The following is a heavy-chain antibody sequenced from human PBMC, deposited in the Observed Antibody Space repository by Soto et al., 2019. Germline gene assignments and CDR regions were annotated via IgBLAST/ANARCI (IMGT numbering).Heavy chain of an antibody. V-gene: IGHV3-23*01. D-gene: IGHD7-27*01. J-gene: IGHJ6*03. CDR3: AKLHRHSPAGANYMDV. CDR1: GFTFSSYA. Sequence: GGSLRLSCAASGFTFSSYAMSWVRQAPGKGLEWVSAISGSGGSTYYADSVKGRFTISRDNSKNTLYLQMNSLRAEDTAVYYCAKLHRHSPAGANYMDVWGKGTTVTVSS. CDR2: ISGSGGST.